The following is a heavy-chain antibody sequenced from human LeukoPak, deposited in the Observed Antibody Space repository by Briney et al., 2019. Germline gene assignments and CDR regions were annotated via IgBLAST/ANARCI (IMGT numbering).Heavy chain of an antibody. CDR1: GFMFSSYA. J-gene: IGHJ6*02. V-gene: IGHV3-23*01. CDR3: AKVLMYSYYGLDI. Sequence: GGSLRLSCAASGFMFSSYAMSWVRQAPGKGLEWVSTISGSGDTTYYADSVKGRFTISRDNPKNTLFLQMSSLQAEDTAVYYCAKVLMYSYYGLDIWGQGTTVTVSS. CDR2: ISGSGDTT. D-gene: IGHD2-8*01.